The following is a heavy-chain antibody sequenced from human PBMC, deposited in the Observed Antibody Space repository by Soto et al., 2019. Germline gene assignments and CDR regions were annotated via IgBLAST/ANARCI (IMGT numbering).Heavy chain of an antibody. CDR1: GGSLSNYY. Sequence: SETLSLTCTVSGGSLSNYYWNWIRQPPGKGLEWIGNIYYNGSTNYNPSLKSRVTISVDTSKNQFSLKLNSATAADTAVYYCARQWWRRNLDYWGQGTLVTVSS. J-gene: IGHJ4*02. V-gene: IGHV4-59*01. CDR3: ARQWWRRNLDY. D-gene: IGHD2-21*02. CDR2: IYYNGST.